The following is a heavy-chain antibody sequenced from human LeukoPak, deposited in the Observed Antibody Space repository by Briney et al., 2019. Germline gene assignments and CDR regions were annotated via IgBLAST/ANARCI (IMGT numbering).Heavy chain of an antibody. J-gene: IGHJ3*02. CDR1: GFTFSNYW. V-gene: IGHV3-7*05. Sequence: PGGSLRLSCATSGFTFSNYWMNWVRQAPGKGLEWVANIQQDGSEKYYVDSVKGRFTLSRDNPKNSLYLQMNSLRAEDTAVYYCARASSGWSAFDIWGQGTMVTVSS. CDR3: ARASSGWSAFDI. CDR2: IQQDGSEK. D-gene: IGHD6-19*01.